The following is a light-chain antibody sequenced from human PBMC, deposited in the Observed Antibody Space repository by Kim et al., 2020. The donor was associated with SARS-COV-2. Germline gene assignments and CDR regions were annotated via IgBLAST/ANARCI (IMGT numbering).Light chain of an antibody. CDR3: GSWDSSGTHRA. Sequence: SSELTQDPAVSVALGQTVTITCQGDSLRAYYASWYQQKPGQGPVRVIYAKDNRPSGIPDRFSGSSSRNTASLTITGAQAEDEADYYCGSWDSSGTHRAFGGGTQLTVL. CDR1: SLRAYY. CDR2: AKD. V-gene: IGLV3-19*02. J-gene: IGLJ3*02.